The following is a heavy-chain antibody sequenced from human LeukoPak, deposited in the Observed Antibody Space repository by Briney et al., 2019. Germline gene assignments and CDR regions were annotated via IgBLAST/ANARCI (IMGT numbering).Heavy chain of an antibody. CDR2: ISSSGSTI. Sequence: GGSLRLSCAASGFTFSDYYMSWIRQAPGKGLEWVSYISSSGSTIYYADSVKGRFTISRDNAKNSLYLQMNSLRAEDTAVYYCARAITYYYDSSGYGFDYWGQGTPVTVSS. CDR1: GFTFSDYY. CDR3: ARAITYYYDSSGYGFDY. D-gene: IGHD3-22*01. J-gene: IGHJ4*02. V-gene: IGHV3-11*04.